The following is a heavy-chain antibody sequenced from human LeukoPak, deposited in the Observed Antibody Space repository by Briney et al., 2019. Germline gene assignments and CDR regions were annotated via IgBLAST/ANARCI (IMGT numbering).Heavy chain of an antibody. D-gene: IGHD6-19*01. J-gene: IGHJ4*02. V-gene: IGHV3-30*02. Sequence: GGSLRLSCAASGFTFSDYAMHWVRQAPGKGLEWLTFIRYDGSNKYYADSLKGRFTISRDNSKNTLYLQMNSLRAEDTAVYYCAREESSGWTGFDYWGQGTLVTVSS. CDR2: IRYDGSNK. CDR1: GFTFSDYA. CDR3: AREESSGWTGFDY.